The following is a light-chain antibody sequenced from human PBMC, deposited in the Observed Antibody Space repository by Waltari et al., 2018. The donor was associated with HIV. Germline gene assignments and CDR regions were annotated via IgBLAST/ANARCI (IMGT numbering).Light chain of an antibody. CDR1: IGIGY. CDR3: GTWDTSLSGGL. V-gene: IGLV1-51*01. Sequence: QSVLTQPPSVSAAPGQRVTNIGIGYVSWYQQLPGTAPRLLIYDTDKRPSGIPDRFSGSRSGTSATLAIAGLQTGDEADYYCGTWDTSLSGGLFGGGTKLTVL. CDR2: DTD. J-gene: IGLJ2*01.